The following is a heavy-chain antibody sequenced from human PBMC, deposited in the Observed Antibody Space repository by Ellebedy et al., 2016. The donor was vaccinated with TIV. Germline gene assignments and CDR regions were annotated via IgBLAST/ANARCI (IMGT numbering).Heavy chain of an antibody. V-gene: IGHV1-46*01. Sequence: ASVKVSXKVSGYTLTELSMHWVRQAPGQGLEWMGIINPSGGSTSYAQKFQGRVTMTRDTSTSTAYMELSSLRSEDTAVYYCARVVQLLEGEMDYWGQGTLVTVSS. J-gene: IGHJ4*02. CDR1: GYTLTELS. CDR3: ARVVQLLEGEMDY. CDR2: INPSGGST. D-gene: IGHD2-2*01.